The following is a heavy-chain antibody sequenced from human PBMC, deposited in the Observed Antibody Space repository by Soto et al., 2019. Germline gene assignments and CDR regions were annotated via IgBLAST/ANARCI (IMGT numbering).Heavy chain of an antibody. V-gene: IGHV3-49*03. D-gene: IGHD2-15*01. CDR1: GFTFGDYA. J-gene: IGHJ4*02. CDR2: IRSKAYGGTT. CDR3: TRDISYAVLSGGSCPFDY. Sequence: PGGSLRLSCTASGFTFGDYAMSWFRQAPGKGLEWVGFIRSKAYGGTTEYAASVKGRFTISRDDSKSIAYLQMNSLKTEDTAVYYCTRDISYAVLSGGSCPFDYWGQGTLVTVSS.